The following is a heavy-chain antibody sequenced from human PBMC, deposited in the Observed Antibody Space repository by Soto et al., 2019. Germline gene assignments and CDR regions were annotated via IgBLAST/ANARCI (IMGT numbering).Heavy chain of an antibody. CDR3: AKSPSYYGDFDY. Sequence: PGGSLRLSCAASGFTFDDYAMHWVRQAPGKGLEWVSGISWNSGRIGYADSVKGRFTISRDNAKNSLYLQMNSLRAEDTALYYCAKSPSYYGDFDYWAQGTLVTVSS. CDR1: GFTFDDYA. J-gene: IGHJ4*02. CDR2: ISWNSGRI. D-gene: IGHD4-17*01. V-gene: IGHV3-9*01.